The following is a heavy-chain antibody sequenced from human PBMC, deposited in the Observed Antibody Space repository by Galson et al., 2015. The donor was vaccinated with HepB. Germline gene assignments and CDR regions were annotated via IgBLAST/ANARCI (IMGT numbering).Heavy chain of an antibody. J-gene: IGHJ4*02. D-gene: IGHD3-22*01. CDR1: GYSFTSYW. CDR2: IYPGDSDT. Sequence: QSGAEVKKPGESLKISCKGSGYSFTSYWIGWVRQMPGKGLEWMGIIYPGDSDTRYSPSFQGQVTISADKSISTAYLQWSSLKASDTAMYYCARPRYYYDSSGYPYYFDYWGQGTLVTVSS. V-gene: IGHV5-51*01. CDR3: ARPRYYYDSSGYPYYFDY.